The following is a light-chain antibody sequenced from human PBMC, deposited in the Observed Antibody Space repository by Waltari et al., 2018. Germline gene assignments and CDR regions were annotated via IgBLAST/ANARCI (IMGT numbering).Light chain of an antibody. CDR2: DAS. CDR1: QGITTF. Sequence: DIQLTQSPSFLSASVGDRVTITCRASQGITTFLTWYQLKPGKAPELLIYDASTLQTGVPSRVSDSGSGTDVTLTISSLQPEDFATYYCQQFNTFPLTFGGGTKVEVK. J-gene: IGKJ4*01. V-gene: IGKV1-9*01. CDR3: QQFNTFPLT.